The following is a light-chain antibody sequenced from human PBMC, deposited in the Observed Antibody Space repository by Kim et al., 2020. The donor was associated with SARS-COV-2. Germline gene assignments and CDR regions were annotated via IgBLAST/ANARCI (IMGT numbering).Light chain of an antibody. CDR1: SNNVGNQG. J-gene: IGLJ3*02. Sequence: QPATLTCTGNSNNVGNQGAAWLQQHRGHPPKLLSYRNNNRPSGISERLSASRSGNTASLTITGVQPEDEGDYYCLAWDSSLSAWVFGGGTQLTVL. CDR2: RNN. V-gene: IGLV10-54*01. CDR3: LAWDSSLSAWV.